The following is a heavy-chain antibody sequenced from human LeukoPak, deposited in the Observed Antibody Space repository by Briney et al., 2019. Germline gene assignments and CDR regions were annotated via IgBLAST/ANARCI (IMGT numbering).Heavy chain of an antibody. CDR1: GFAFSSYA. V-gene: IGHV3-23*01. J-gene: IGHJ4*02. D-gene: IGHD3-10*01. Sequence: GGSLRLSCAASGFAFSSYAMSWVRQTPGKGLEWVSAISGSGGSTYYADSVKGRFTISRDNSKNTLYLQMNSLRAEDTAVYYCAKVRFGELSDYWGQGTLVTVSS. CDR2: ISGSGGST. CDR3: AKVRFGELSDY.